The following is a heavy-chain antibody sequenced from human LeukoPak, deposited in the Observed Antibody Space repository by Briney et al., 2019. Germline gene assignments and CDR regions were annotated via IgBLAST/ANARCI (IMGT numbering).Heavy chain of an antibody. V-gene: IGHV4-30-4*01. D-gene: IGHD3-16*02. CDR2: IYYSGST. J-gene: IGHJ3*02. Sequence: SQTLSLTCTVSGGSISSGDYYWSWIRQPPGKGLEWIGYIYYSGSTYYNPSLKSRVTISVDTSKNQFSRKLSSVTAADTAVYYCARDVITFGGVIVIRAFDIWGQGTMVTVSS. CDR1: GGSISSGDYY. CDR3: ARDVITFGGVIVIRAFDI.